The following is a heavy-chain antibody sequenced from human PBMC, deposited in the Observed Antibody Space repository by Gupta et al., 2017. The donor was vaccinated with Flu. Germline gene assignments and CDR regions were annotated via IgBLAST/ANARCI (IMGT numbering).Heavy chain of an antibody. D-gene: IGHD3-9*01. Sequence: QVHLVQSGAEVRKPGASVKVSCKAFGYTFSSYYLHWVRQAPGQGLEWMGIINPNGGATKYAQKFQGRVTVTRDTSTSTVYMELRGLRSEDAAVYYCARGGLLTGYPSWFDPWGQGTLVTVSS. CDR1: GYTFSSYY. V-gene: IGHV1-46*01. CDR3: ARGGLLTGYPSWFDP. J-gene: IGHJ5*02. CDR2: INPNGGAT.